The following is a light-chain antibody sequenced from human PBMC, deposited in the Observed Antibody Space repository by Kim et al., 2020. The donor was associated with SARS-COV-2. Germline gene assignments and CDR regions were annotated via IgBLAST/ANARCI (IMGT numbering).Light chain of an antibody. CDR1: SNDVGGYNY. V-gene: IGLV2-11*01. Sequence: GQSVTISCTGTSNDVGGYNYVSWHQQHPGKAPKLMIYDVFKRPSGVPDGFSGSKSGNTASLTISGLQAEDEADYYCCSYTGNFTYVFGTGTKVTVL. J-gene: IGLJ1*01. CDR2: DVF. CDR3: CSYTGNFTYV.